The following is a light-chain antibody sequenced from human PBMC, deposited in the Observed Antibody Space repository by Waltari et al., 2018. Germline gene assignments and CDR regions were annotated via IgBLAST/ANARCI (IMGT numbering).Light chain of an antibody. CDR3: SSYTSSSVGV. CDR1: SSDVSGYNY. J-gene: IGLJ2*01. V-gene: IGLV2-14*03. Sequence: QSALTQPASVSGSPGHSITISCTGTSSDVSGYNYVSWYQQPPGKAPKLIIYDVSNRPSGVSKRFSGSKSGNTASLPISGLQAEDEADYDCSSYTSSSVGVFGGGTKLTVL. CDR2: DVS.